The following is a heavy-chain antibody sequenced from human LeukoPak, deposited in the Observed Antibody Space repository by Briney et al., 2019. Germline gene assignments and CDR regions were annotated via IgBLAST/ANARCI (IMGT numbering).Heavy chain of an antibody. CDR3: ARLIYYGSGRTYFFDS. Sequence: GESLKISCKGSGYSFNTFWIGWVRQTPETGLEGMGNIYPSDSVKKYKPSFQGQVTISVDKPISTAYLRLSSLKASDTAIYYCARLIYYGSGRTYFFDSWGQGTLVTVSS. J-gene: IGHJ4*02. V-gene: IGHV5-51*01. CDR2: IYPSDSVK. CDR1: GYSFNTFW. D-gene: IGHD3-10*01.